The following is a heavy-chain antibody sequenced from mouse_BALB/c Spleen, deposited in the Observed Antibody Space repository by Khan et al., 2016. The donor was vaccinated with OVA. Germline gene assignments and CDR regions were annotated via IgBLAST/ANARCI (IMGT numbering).Heavy chain of an antibody. CDR1: DFSLSTYG. CDR2: IWSGGNT. J-gene: IGHJ1*01. CDR3: ARVYCRYDRYFDV. Sequence: QVQLQQSGPGLVQPSQSLSITCTVTDFSLSTYGIHWVRQSPGKGLEWLGVIWSGGNTDYNAAFISRLNISKSKSKSQVFFQMNSLQADDTSVYYCARVYCRYDRYFDVWGAGTTVTVAS. V-gene: IGHV2-4-1*01. D-gene: IGHD2-14*01.